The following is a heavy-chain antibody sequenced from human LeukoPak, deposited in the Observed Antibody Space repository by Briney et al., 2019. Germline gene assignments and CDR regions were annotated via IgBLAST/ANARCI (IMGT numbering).Heavy chain of an antibody. CDR3: ARDPLPAATHYYYYGMDV. V-gene: IGHV4-31*03. Sequence: SETLSLTCTVSGGSISSGGYYWSWIRQHPGRGLEWIGYIYYSGSTYYNPSLKSRVTISVDTSKNQFSLKLSSVTAADTAVYYCARDPLPAATHYYYYGMDVWGQGTTVTVSS. J-gene: IGHJ6*02. CDR2: IYYSGST. D-gene: IGHD2-15*01. CDR1: GGSISSGGYY.